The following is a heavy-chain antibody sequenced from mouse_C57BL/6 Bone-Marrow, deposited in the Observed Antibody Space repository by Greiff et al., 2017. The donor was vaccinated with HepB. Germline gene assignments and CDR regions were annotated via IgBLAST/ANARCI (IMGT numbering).Heavy chain of an antibody. J-gene: IGHJ2*01. Sequence: VKLVESGAELVKPGASVKMSCKASGYTFTTYPIEWMKQNHGKSLEWIGNFHPYNDDTKYNEKFKGKATLTVEKSSSTVYLELSRLTSDDSAVYYCARLWDDGGGYYFDYWGQGTTLTVSS. CDR2: FHPYNDDT. CDR3: ARLWDDGGGYYFDY. CDR1: GYTFTTYP. V-gene: IGHV1-47*01. D-gene: IGHD2-3*01.